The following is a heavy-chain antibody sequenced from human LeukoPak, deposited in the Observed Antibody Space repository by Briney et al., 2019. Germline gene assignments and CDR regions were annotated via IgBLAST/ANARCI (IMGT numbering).Heavy chain of an antibody. CDR2: ISYDGSNK. CDR1: GFTFSSYA. CDR3: ARDARGDYLFDY. V-gene: IGHV3-30-3*01. Sequence: PGGSLRLSCAASGFTFSSYAMHWVRQAPGKGLEWVAVISYDGSNKYYADSVKGRFTISRDNSKNTLYLQMNSLRAEDTAVYYCARDARGDYLFDYWGQGTLVTVSS. D-gene: IGHD4-17*01. J-gene: IGHJ4*02.